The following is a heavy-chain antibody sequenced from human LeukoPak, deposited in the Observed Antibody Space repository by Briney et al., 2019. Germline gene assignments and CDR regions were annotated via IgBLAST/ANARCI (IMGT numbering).Heavy chain of an antibody. CDR2: ISSSSSDT. D-gene: IGHD5-24*01. CDR3: ARGSRTIELGDDY. V-gene: IGHV3-11*06. Sequence: GGSLRLSCAASGFTFSDSYMSWFRQTPGKGLEWLSYISSSSSDTNYADSVKGRFTISRDNAKNSLYLQMNSLRAEDTAVYHCARGSRTIELGDDYWGQGTLVTVSS. CDR1: GFTFSDSY. J-gene: IGHJ4*02.